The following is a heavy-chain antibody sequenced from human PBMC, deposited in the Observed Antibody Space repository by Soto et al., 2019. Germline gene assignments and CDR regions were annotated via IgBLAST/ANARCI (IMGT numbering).Heavy chain of an antibody. V-gene: IGHV1-18*01. D-gene: IGHD3-10*01. J-gene: IGHJ6*02. CDR3: ASNHIYYYGSGHTYYYRIDV. Sequence: QVQLVQSGAEVKKPGASVKVSCKASGYTFTSYGISWVRQAPGQGLEWMGWISAYNGNTNYAQKLQGRVTMTTDTSTCTAYMELRSLRSDDPAVYYCASNHIYYYGSGHTYYYRIDVWGQGTTDTVSS. CDR2: ISAYNGNT. CDR1: GYTFTSYG.